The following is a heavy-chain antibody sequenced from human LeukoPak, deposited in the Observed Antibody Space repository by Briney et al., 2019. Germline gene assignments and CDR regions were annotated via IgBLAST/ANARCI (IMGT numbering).Heavy chain of an antibody. D-gene: IGHD2-2*01. CDR1: GFTFSSYA. CDR2: INTDGSST. J-gene: IGHJ3*02. V-gene: IGHV3-74*01. Sequence: GGSLRLSCAASGFTFSSYAMHWVRQAPGKGLVWVSRINTDGSSTSYADSVKGRFTISRDNAKNTLYLQMNSLRAEDTAVYYCAREFCSRTSCRAFDIWGQGTMVTVSS. CDR3: AREFCSRTSCRAFDI.